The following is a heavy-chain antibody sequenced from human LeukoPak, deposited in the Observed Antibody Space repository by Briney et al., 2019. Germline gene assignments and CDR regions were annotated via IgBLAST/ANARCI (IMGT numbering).Heavy chain of an antibody. V-gene: IGHV1-3*01. CDR2: INGGSGHA. J-gene: IGHJ2*01. D-gene: IGHD3-9*01. Sequence: ASVKVSRKTSGYTFTSYAVHWVRQAPGQGLEWMGCINGGSGHARYSERFQDRVTITRDTSTNTAYLDLRSLRSQDTAVYYCARGDWHWYFDLWGRGTLVTVSS. CDR1: GYTFTSYA. CDR3: ARGDWHWYFDL.